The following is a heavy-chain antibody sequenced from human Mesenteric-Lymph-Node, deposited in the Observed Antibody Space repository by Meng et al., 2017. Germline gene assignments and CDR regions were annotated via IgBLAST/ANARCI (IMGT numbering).Heavy chain of an antibody. V-gene: IGHV3-21*01. D-gene: IGHD4-23*01. J-gene: IGHJ4*02. CDR3: ASNGGGPDY. Sequence: EVQLVESGGGLVKPGVSLRLSCAASRFTFSSYSMNWVRQAPGKGLEWVSSITSSGRYIYYADSVKGRFTISRDNAKNSLYLQMNSLRVEDTAVYYCASNGGGPDYWGQGTLVTVSS. CDR1: RFTFSSYS. CDR2: ITSSGRYI.